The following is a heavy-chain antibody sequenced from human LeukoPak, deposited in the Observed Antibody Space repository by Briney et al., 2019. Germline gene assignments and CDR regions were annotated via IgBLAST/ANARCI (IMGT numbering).Heavy chain of an antibody. Sequence: PGGSLRLSCAASGFTFSSYSMNWVRQAPGKGLEWVSSISSSSSYIYYADSVKGRFTISRDNAKNSLYLQMNSLRAEDTAVYYCASLYYYGSGSYYNGYWGQGTLVTVSS. CDR1: GFTFSSYS. J-gene: IGHJ4*02. D-gene: IGHD3-10*01. V-gene: IGHV3-21*01. CDR3: ASLYYYGSGSYYNGY. CDR2: ISSSSSYI.